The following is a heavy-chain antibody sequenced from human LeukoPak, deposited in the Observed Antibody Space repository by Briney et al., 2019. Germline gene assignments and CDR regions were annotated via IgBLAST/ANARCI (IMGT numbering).Heavy chain of an antibody. CDR2: INHSGST. CDR1: GGSFSGYY. CDR3: ARQKGYYYYYYMDV. J-gene: IGHJ6*03. Sequence: SETLSLTCAVYGGSFSGYYWSWIRQPPGKGLEWIGEINHSGSTNYNPSLKSRVTISVDTSKDQFSLKLSPVTAADTAVYYCARQKGYYYYYYMDVWGKGTTVTVS. V-gene: IGHV4-34*01.